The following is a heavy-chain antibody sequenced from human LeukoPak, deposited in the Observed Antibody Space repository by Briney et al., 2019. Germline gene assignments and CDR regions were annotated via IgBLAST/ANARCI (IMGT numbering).Heavy chain of an antibody. CDR1: GGSVSSGSYY. V-gene: IGHV4-61*01. J-gene: IGHJ5*02. CDR2: IYYSGST. CDR3: AREDGDYLGFAFHP. Sequence: PSETLSLTCTVSGGSVSSGSYYWSWIRQPPGKGLEWIGYIYYSGSTNYNPSLKSRVTISVDTSKNQFSLKLSSVTAADTAVYYCAREDGDYLGFAFHPWGQGTLVTVSS. D-gene: IGHD4-17*01.